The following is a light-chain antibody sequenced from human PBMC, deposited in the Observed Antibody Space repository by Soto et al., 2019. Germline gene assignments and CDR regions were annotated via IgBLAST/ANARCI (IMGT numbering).Light chain of an antibody. Sequence: EIVLTQSPATLSLSPGERATLSCRASQSVSNSLAWYQQKPGQAPRLLIYDASNRATDIPARFSGSGSGTDFTLTISSLEPEDFAVYYCQQYGSSGTFGQGTKVDI. J-gene: IGKJ1*01. V-gene: IGKV3-11*01. CDR1: QSVSNS. CDR2: DAS. CDR3: QQYGSSGT.